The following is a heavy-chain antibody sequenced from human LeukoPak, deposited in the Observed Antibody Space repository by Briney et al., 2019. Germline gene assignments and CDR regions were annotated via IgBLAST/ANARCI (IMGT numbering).Heavy chain of an antibody. D-gene: IGHD3-22*01. Sequence: GGSLRLSCTASGFTFSSYAMTWVRQAPGKGLDWVSAIGASGADTYYAASAKGRCTVSRDNSNNTLYLQMSSLRADDTAVYFCAKRPRDSSGYYLGAFDGWGQGTTVTVSS. CDR1: GFTFSSYA. V-gene: IGHV3-23*01. J-gene: IGHJ3*01. CDR2: IGASGADT. CDR3: AKRPRDSSGYYLGAFDG.